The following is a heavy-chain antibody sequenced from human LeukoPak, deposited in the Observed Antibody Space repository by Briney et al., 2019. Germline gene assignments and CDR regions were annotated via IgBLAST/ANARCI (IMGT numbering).Heavy chain of an antibody. CDR1: GFTFGNYA. CDR3: AKGDGSYDY. V-gene: IGHV3-23*01. CDR2: ISGSGDNT. Sequence: PGGSLRLSCAASGFTFGNYAMSWVRQAPGKGLEWVSGISGSGDNTYYADSVKGRFTISRDNSKSTLYLQMNSLRAEDPAIYYCAKGDGSYDYWGQGTLVTVSS. D-gene: IGHD1-26*01. J-gene: IGHJ4*02.